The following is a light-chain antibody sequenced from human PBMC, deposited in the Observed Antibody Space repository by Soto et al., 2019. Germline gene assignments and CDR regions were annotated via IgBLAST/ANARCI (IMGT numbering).Light chain of an antibody. CDR2: SAS. CDR3: QQCGISPPYT. Sequence: EIVLTQSPGTLSLSPGERATLSCRASQSVSSSYLAWYQQKPGQAPRLLMYSASSRATGIPDRFSGSGSGKDFTLTISRLEPEDFAVYYCQQCGISPPYTFRQGPKLELK. V-gene: IGKV3-20*01. J-gene: IGKJ2*01. CDR1: QSVSSSY.